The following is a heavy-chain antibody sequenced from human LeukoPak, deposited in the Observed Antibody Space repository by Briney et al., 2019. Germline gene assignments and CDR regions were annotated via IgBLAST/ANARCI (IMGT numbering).Heavy chain of an antibody. CDR3: AKYSGSYPDAFDI. D-gene: IGHD1-26*01. V-gene: IGHV3-23*01. CDR2: ISGSGGNT. Sequence: PGGSLRLSCAASGFTFSSYAMSWVRQAPGKGLEWVSAISGSGGNTYYADSVKGRFTISRDNAKNSLYLQMNSLRAEDTALYYCAKYSGSYPDAFDIWGQGTMVTVSS. J-gene: IGHJ3*02. CDR1: GFTFSSYA.